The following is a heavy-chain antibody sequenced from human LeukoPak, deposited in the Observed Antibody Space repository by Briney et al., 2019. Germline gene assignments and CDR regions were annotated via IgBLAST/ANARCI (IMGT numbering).Heavy chain of an antibody. D-gene: IGHD2-15*01. J-gene: IGHJ4*02. Sequence: GGSLRLSCAASGFTFSSYAMSWVRQAPGKGLEWVSAISGSGGSTYYADSVKGRFTISRDNSKNTLYLQMNSLRAEDTAVYYCAKDRPYCSGGSCYSGYWGQGTLVTVSS. V-gene: IGHV3-23*01. CDR2: ISGSGGST. CDR1: GFTFSSYA. CDR3: AKDRPYCSGGSCYSGY.